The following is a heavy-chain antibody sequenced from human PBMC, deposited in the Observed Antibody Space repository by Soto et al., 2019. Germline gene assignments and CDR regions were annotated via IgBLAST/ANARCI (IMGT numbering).Heavy chain of an antibody. V-gene: IGHV3-23*01. CDR1: GFTFSSYA. CDR3: AKDPPTPTIFGVGIMTDYYYYGMDV. Sequence: GGSLRLSCAASGFTFSSYAMSWVRQAPGKGLEWVSAISGSGGSTYYADSVKGRFTISRDNSKNTLYLQMNSLRAEDTAVYYCAKDPPTPTIFGVGIMTDYYYYGMDVWGQGTTVTVSS. CDR2: ISGSGGST. D-gene: IGHD3-3*01. J-gene: IGHJ6*02.